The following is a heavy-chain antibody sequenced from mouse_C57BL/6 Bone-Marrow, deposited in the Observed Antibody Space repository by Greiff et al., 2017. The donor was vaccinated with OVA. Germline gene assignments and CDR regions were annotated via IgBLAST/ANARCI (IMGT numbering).Heavy chain of an antibody. Sequence: VQLQQSGPVLVKPGASVKMSCKASGYTFTDYYMNWVKQSHGKSLEWIGVINPYNGGTSYNQKFKGKATLTVDKSSSTAYMELNSLTSADSAVYYCARSDYGSSYLFAYWGQGTLVTVSA. D-gene: IGHD1-1*01. CDR3: ARSDYGSSYLFAY. CDR1: GYTFTDYY. V-gene: IGHV1-19*01. J-gene: IGHJ3*01. CDR2: INPYNGGT.